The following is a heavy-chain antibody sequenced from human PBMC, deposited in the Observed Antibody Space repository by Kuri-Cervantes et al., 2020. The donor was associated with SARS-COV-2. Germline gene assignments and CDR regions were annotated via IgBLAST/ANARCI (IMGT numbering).Heavy chain of an antibody. CDR1: GYTFTSYG. V-gene: IGHV1-18*01. J-gene: IGHJ5*02. Sequence: ASVKVSCKASGYTFTSYGISWVRQAPGQGLEWMGWISAYNGNTNYAQKLQGRVTMTEDTSTDTAYMELSSLRSEDTAVYYCATTFGGWFDPWGQGTLVTVSS. CDR2: ISAYNGNT. CDR3: ATTFGGWFDP. D-gene: IGHD1-1*01.